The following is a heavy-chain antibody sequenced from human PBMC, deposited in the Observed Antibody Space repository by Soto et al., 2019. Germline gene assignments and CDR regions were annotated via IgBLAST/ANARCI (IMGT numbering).Heavy chain of an antibody. J-gene: IGHJ5*02. D-gene: IGHD2-15*01. CDR2: ISYDGSNT. Sequence: LRLSCAASGVSFNSYYMHWVRQAPGKGPEWEAIISYDGSNTYYADSVRGRFTISRDNSKDTLYLQMHSLRSEDTAISYCARISRYCSGGDCHAWGQGTQGTSPQ. CDR3: ARISRYCSGGDCHA. V-gene: IGHV3-30*03. CDR1: GVSFNSYY.